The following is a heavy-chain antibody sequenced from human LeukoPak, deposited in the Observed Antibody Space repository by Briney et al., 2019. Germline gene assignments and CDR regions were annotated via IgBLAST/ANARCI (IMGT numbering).Heavy chain of an antibody. CDR3: ARHLIPGATHYYGSGSYYKRGYFDY. Sequence: ASVKVSCKASGYTFSDYYIHWIRQAPGQGLEWVGWINPNSGDTDYAQKFQGRVTVTRDTSISTAYMELGRLRSDDTAVYYCARHLIPGATHYYGSGSYYKRGYFDYWGQGTLVTVSS. CDR1: GYTFSDYY. CDR2: INPNSGDT. D-gene: IGHD3-10*01. J-gene: IGHJ4*02. V-gene: IGHV1-2*02.